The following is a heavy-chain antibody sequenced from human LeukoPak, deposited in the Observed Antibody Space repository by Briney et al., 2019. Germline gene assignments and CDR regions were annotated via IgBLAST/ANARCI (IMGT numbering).Heavy chain of an antibody. V-gene: IGHV4-38-2*02. D-gene: IGHD3-10*01. CDR2: IYHSGST. J-gene: IGHJ5*02. CDR1: GYSISSGYY. Sequence: SETLSLTCTVSGYSISSGYYWGWIRQPPGKGLEWIGSIYHSGSTYYNPSLKSRVTISVDTSKNQFSLKLSSVTAADTAVYYCARDVYLWFGESNNWFDPWGQGTLVTVSS. CDR3: ARDVYLWFGESNNWFDP.